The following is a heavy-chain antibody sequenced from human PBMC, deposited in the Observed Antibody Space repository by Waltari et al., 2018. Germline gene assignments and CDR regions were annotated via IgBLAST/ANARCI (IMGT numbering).Heavy chain of an antibody. CDR2: FYYGEST. D-gene: IGHD1-7*01. Sequence: QLQLQESGPGLVKPSETLSLTCTVSAGSINSSGYYWGWIRQPPGKGLEWIGNFYYGESTYYNPSRKGRVTISVDTSKNRFSLKLSSVTAADTAIYYCARTIKGNYFPFDYWGQGTLVTVSS. CDR3: ARTIKGNYFPFDY. V-gene: IGHV4-39*01. CDR1: AGSINSSGYY. J-gene: IGHJ4*02.